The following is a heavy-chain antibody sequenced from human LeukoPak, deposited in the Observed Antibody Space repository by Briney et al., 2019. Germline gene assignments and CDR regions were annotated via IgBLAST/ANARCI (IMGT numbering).Heavy chain of an antibody. V-gene: IGHV4-34*01. CDR1: GGSFSGYY. CDR2: IHHSGTT. D-gene: IGHD5-18*01. Sequence: SETLSLTCAVYGGSFSGYYWSWIRQPPGKGLEWIGSIHHSGTTYYNPSLQSRVTISVDTSKNQFSLNLSSVTAADTAVYYCARHPYSYDAFDIWAKGQWSPSLQ. CDR3: ARHPYSYDAFDI. J-gene: IGHJ3*02.